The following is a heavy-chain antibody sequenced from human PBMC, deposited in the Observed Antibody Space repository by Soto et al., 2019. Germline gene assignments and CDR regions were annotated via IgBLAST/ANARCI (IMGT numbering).Heavy chain of an antibody. CDR1: GGTFSSYT. J-gene: IGHJ6*03. D-gene: IGHD3-10*01. V-gene: IGHV1-69*02. CDR2: IIPILGIA. CDR3: ARGGYYGSGSYYYYYMDV. Sequence: QVQLVQSGAEVKQPGSSVKVSCKASGGTFSSYTISWVRQAPGQGLEWMGRIIPILGIANYAQKFQGRVTITADKSTSTAYMELSSLRSEDTAVYYCARGGYYGSGSYYYYYMDVWGKGTTVTVSS.